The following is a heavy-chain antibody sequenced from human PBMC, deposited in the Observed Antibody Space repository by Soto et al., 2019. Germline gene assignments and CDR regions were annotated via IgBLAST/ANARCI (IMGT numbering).Heavy chain of an antibody. D-gene: IGHD2-21*02. V-gene: IGHV3-30-3*01. CDR1: GFTFSSYA. CDR2: ISYDGSNK. J-gene: IGHJ4*02. Sequence: GGSLRLSCAASGFTFSSYAMHWVRQAPGKGLEWVAVISYDGSNKYYADSVKGRFTISRDNSKNTLYLQMNSLRAEDTAVYYCARGARPVTAILDYWGQGTLVTVSS. CDR3: ARGARPVTAILDY.